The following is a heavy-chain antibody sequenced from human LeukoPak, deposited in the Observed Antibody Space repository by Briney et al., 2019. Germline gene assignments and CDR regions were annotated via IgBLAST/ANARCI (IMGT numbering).Heavy chain of an antibody. CDR2: IYYSGST. CDR3: ARVLSPDSQPYYFDY. J-gene: IGHJ4*02. V-gene: IGHV4-30-4*01. CDR1: GGSISSGDYY. Sequence: TSETLSLTCSVSGGSISSGDYYWSWIRQPPGKGLEWIGYIYYSGSTYYNPSLKSRVTISVDTSKNQFSLKLSSVTAADTAVYYCARVLSPDSQPYYFDYWGQGTLVTVSS. D-gene: IGHD1-14*01.